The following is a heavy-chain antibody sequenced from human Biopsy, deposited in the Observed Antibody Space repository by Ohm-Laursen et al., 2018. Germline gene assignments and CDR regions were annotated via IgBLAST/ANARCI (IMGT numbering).Heavy chain of an antibody. CDR2: IYYSGST. CDR3: ARVGVGAPSIDYFDS. V-gene: IGHV4-59*01. J-gene: IGHJ4*02. Sequence: TLSLTCTVSGGSIYNFFWSWIQQPPGKGLEWIGYIYYSGSTNYNPSLKSRVTISVDRSKNHFSLELSSVTAADTAVYYCARVGVGAPSIDYFDSWGQGALVTVSS. CDR1: GGSIYNFF. D-gene: IGHD1-26*01.